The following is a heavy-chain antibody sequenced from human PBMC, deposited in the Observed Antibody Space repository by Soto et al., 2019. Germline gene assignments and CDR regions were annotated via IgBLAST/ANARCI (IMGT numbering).Heavy chain of an antibody. J-gene: IGHJ4*02. Sequence: SGPTLMNPTQTLTQTCTVPGFSLSNARMDVSWIRQPPGKALEWLAHIFSNDEKSYSTSLKSRLTISKDTSKSQVVLTMTNMDPVDTATYYCARIELTVRGVIIVYWGQGTLVTVSS. CDR2: IFSNDEK. CDR3: ARIELTVRGVIIVY. CDR1: GFSLSNARMD. V-gene: IGHV2-26*01. D-gene: IGHD3-10*01.